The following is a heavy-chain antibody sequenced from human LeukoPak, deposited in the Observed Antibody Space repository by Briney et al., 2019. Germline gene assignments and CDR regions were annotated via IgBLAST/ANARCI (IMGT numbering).Heavy chain of an antibody. J-gene: IGHJ4*02. Sequence: GATVKISCKASGYTFTDYYMHWVQQAPGKGLEWMGRVDPEDGETIYAQKFQGRVTMTEDTSTDTAYMELSSLRSEDTAVYYCATGRWIAVAGLGGWGQGTLVTVSS. D-gene: IGHD6-19*01. CDR1: GYTFTDYY. CDR2: VDPEDGET. V-gene: IGHV1-69-2*01. CDR3: ATGRWIAVAGLGG.